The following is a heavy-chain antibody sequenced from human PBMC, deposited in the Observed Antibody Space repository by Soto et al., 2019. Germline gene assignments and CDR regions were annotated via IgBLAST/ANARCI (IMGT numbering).Heavy chain of an antibody. D-gene: IGHD3-9*01. CDR3: ARVTGYYAPDY. CDR2: INAGNGNT. V-gene: IGHV1-3*01. Sequence: KKTPASVKVSCKASGYTFTSYAMHWVRQAPGQRLEWMGWINAGNGNTKYSQKFQGRVTITRDTSASTAYMELSSLRSEDTAVYYCARVTGYYAPDYWGQGTLVTVSS. J-gene: IGHJ4*02. CDR1: GYTFTSYA.